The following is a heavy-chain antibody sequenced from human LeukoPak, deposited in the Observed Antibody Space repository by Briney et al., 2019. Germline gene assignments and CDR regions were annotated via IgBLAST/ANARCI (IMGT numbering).Heavy chain of an antibody. CDR3: AKGVTTSQTGGFDY. J-gene: IGHJ4*02. D-gene: IGHD4-11*01. CDR2: ISWNSGSI. Sequence: PGGSLRLSCAASGFTFDDYAMHWVRQAPGKGLEWVSGISWNSGSIGYADSVKGRFTISRNNAKNSLYLQMNSLRAEDMALYYCAKGVTTSQTGGFDYWGQGTLVTVSS. CDR1: GFTFDDYA. V-gene: IGHV3-9*03.